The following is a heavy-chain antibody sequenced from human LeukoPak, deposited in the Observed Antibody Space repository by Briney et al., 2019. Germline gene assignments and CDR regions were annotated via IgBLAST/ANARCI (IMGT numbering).Heavy chain of an antibody. CDR2: INAGNGNT. CDR1: GYTFTSYA. CDR3: ARDYGGNSLKAYYFDY. V-gene: IGHV1-3*01. J-gene: IGHJ4*02. Sequence: ASVKVSCKASGYTFTSYAMHWVRQAPGQRLEWMGWINAGNGNTKYSQKFQGRVTITRDTSASTAYMELSSLRSEDTAVYYCARDYGGNSLKAYYFDYWGQGTLVTVSS. D-gene: IGHD4-23*01.